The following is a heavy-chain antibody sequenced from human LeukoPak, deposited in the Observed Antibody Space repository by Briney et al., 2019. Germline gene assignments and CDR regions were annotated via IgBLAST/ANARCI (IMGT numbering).Heavy chain of an antibody. V-gene: IGHV4-34*01. Sequence: PSETLSLTCAVYGGSFSGYYWSWIRQPPGKGLEWIGEINHSGSTNYNPSLKSRVTISVDTSKNQFSLKLSSVTAADTAVYYCARGYSYGPYYFDYWGQGTLVTVSS. CDR3: ARGYSYGPYYFDY. D-gene: IGHD5-18*01. J-gene: IGHJ4*02. CDR1: GGSFSGYY. CDR2: INHSGST.